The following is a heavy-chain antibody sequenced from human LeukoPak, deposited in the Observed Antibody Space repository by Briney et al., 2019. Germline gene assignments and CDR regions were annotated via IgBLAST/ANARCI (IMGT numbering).Heavy chain of an antibody. CDR1: GFTFSSYA. Sequence: GGSLRLSCAASGFTFSSYAMSRVRQAPGKGLEWVPAISGGGGSTYSAGSVKGRFTISTDNSKITLYLKMNGLRAEDTAVYYCARRSISTTIYLDYWGQGTLVTVSS. J-gene: IGHJ4*02. D-gene: IGHD2/OR15-2a*01. V-gene: IGHV3-23*01. CDR2: ISGGGGST. CDR3: ARRSISTTIYLDY.